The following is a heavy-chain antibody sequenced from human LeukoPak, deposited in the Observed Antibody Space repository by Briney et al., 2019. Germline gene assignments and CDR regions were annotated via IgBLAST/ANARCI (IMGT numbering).Heavy chain of an antibody. CDR3: ATPLISISSTTYYNYFEY. J-gene: IGHJ4*02. V-gene: IGHV3-30*04. Sequence: GGSLRLSCVASGFPFSSYSLHWVRQAPGKGLEWVAVISFDGSHQYFADSVKGRFTISRDNSNNTLYLQMNSLRAEDTAVYYCATPLISISSTTYYNYFEYWGQGALVTVSS. D-gene: IGHD2-2*01. CDR1: GFPFSSYS. CDR2: ISFDGSHQ.